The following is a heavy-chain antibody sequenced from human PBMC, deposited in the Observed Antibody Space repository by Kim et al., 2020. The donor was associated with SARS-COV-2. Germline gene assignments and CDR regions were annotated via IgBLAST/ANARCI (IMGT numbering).Heavy chain of an antibody. D-gene: IGHD1-26*01. CDR1: GGTFSSYA. CDR2: IIPILGIA. CDR3: ARGGWELLPFDY. J-gene: IGHJ4*02. V-gene: IGHV1-69*04. Sequence: SVKVSCKASGGTFSSYAISWVRQAPGQGLEWMGRIIPILGIANYAQKFQGRVTITADKSTSTAYMELSSLRSEDTAVYYCARGGWELLPFDYWGQGTLVTVSS.